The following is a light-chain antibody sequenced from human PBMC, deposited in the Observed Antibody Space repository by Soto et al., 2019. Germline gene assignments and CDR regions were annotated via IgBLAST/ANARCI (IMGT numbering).Light chain of an antibody. CDR2: YDR. CDR3: QVWDIMTDNYV. CDR1: NIGDKR. Sequence: SYELTQPPSVSVAPEKTTTITCGGHNIGDKRVHWYRQKPGQAPGLLISYDRDRPSGIPERFSGSNSGNTATLTISRVEAGDEADYYCQVWDIMTDNYVFGGGTKVTVL. J-gene: IGLJ1*01. V-gene: IGLV3-21*04.